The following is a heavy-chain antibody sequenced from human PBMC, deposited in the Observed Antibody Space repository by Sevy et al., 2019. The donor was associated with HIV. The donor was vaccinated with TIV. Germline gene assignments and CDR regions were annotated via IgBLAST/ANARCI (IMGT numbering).Heavy chain of an antibody. D-gene: IGHD3-3*01. Sequence: ASVKVSCKASGYTFTNYAISWVRQAPGQGLEWMGWISGFNGDTKNAEKFQGRFTMTTDTSTKTACMDLRSLRSDDTAVYYCVRGTTFYDFWTGGDYWGQGTLVTVSS. V-gene: IGHV1-18*01. CDR2: ISGFNGDT. CDR1: GYTFTNYA. CDR3: VRGTTFYDFWTGGDY. J-gene: IGHJ4*02.